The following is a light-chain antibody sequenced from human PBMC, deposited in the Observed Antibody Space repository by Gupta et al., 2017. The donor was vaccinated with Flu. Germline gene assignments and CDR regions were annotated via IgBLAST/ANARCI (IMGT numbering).Light chain of an antibody. CDR2: EAS. Sequence: CAFPGRPITIPCIGSNGDIGSYYLVSWYQQRPGKAPKLLIYEASERPSGISDRFSASKSGSTASLTISGLQADDEADYYCSSYAGGDTWVFGGGTKLTVL. V-gene: IGLV2-23*01. CDR3: SSYAGGDTWV. CDR1: NGDIGSYYL. J-gene: IGLJ3*02.